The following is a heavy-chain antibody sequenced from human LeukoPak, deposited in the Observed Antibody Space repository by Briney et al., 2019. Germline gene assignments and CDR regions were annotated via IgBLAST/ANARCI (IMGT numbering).Heavy chain of an antibody. CDR2: ISWNSGNI. J-gene: IGHJ4*02. Sequence: PGGSLRLSCAASGIIFDDYGMHWVRQAPGKGLEWVSGISWNSGNIGYADSVKGRFTISRDNGKNSLDLQMNSLRADDTAVYYCARDTLGEGEDANYAVYYFDYWGQGTVVTVSS. CDR1: GIIFDDYG. D-gene: IGHD4/OR15-4a*01. V-gene: IGHV3-9*01. CDR3: ARDTLGEGEDANYAVYYFDY.